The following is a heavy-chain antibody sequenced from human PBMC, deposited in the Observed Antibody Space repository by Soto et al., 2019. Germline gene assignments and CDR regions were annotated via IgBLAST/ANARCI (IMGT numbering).Heavy chain of an antibody. CDR3: ARRLTSDYGVFDY. V-gene: IGHV5-51*01. Sequence: RGESLKISCQGSGYSFTSYWIGWVRQMPGKGLEWMGIIYPGDSDTRYSPSFQGQVTISADKSISTAYLQWSSLKASDTAMYYCARRLTSDYGVFDYWGQGTLVTVSS. D-gene: IGHD4-17*01. CDR2: IYPGDSDT. CDR1: GYSFTSYW. J-gene: IGHJ4*02.